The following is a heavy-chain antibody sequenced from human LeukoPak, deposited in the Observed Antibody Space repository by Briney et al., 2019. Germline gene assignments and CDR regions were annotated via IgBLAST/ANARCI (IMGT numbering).Heavy chain of an antibody. CDR1: GGTFSSYA. J-gene: IGHJ4*02. V-gene: IGHV1-69*06. CDR3: ARGGDYCSSTSCYLWFDY. D-gene: IGHD2-2*01. Sequence: ASVKVSCKASGGTFSSYAISWVRQAPGQGLEWMGGINPIFGTANYAQKFQGRVTITADKSTSTAYMELSSLRSEDTAVYYCARGGDYCSSTSCYLWFDYWGQGTLVTVSS. CDR2: INPIFGTA.